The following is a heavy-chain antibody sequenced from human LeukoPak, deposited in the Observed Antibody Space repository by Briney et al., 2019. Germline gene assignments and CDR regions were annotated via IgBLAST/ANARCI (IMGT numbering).Heavy chain of an antibody. CDR2: IYYSGST. Sequence: SETLSLTCTVSGGSISSSSYYWGWIRQPPGKGLEWIGSIYYSGSTYYNPSLKSRVTISVDTSMNQFSLKLSSVTAADTAVYYCARRLGRDYGGNSVHAFDIWGQGTMVTVSS. J-gene: IGHJ3*02. CDR3: ARRLGRDYGGNSVHAFDI. D-gene: IGHD4-23*01. V-gene: IGHV4-39*01. CDR1: GGSISSSSYY.